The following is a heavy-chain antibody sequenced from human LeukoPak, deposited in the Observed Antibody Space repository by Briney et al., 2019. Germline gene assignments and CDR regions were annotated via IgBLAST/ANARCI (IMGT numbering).Heavy chain of an antibody. J-gene: IGHJ4*02. CDR2: INTDGTT. V-gene: IGHV3-74*01. Sequence: GGSLRLSCAASGFAFGHYRMHWVRQAPGKGLVWVSTINTDGTTTYADSVKGRFTISRDNAKNTLFLQMHSLRAEDTAVYSCTRGHPGELDYWGQGTLVTVSS. CDR3: TRGHPGELDY. D-gene: IGHD3-10*01. CDR1: GFAFGHYR.